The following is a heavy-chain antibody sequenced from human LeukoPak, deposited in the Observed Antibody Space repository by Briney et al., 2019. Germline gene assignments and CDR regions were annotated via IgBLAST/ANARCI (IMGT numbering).Heavy chain of an antibody. CDR1: GGSFSGYY. Sequence: SETLSLTCAVYGGSFSGYYWSWIRQPPGKGLEWIGEINHSGSTNYNPSLKSRVTISVDTSKNQFSLKLSSVTAADTAVYYCARVYGQQLVPDFDYWGQGTLVTVSS. J-gene: IGHJ4*02. D-gene: IGHD6-13*01. V-gene: IGHV4-34*01. CDR3: ARVYGQQLVPDFDY. CDR2: INHSGST.